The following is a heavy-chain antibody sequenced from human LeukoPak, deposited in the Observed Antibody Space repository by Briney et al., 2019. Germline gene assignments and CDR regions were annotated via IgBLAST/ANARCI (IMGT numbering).Heavy chain of an antibody. CDR1: GFTFDDYA. CDR2: ISWNSGSI. V-gene: IGHV3-9*01. CDR3: AKDKWIMAAAGSYYYYYGMDV. J-gene: IGHJ6*02. Sequence: PGRSLRLSCAASGFTFDDYAMHWVRHAPGEGLEWVSGISWNSGSIGYADSVKGRFTISRDNAKNSLYLQMNSLRAEDTALYYCAKDKWIMAAAGSYYYYYGMDVWGQGTTVTVSS. D-gene: IGHD6-13*01.